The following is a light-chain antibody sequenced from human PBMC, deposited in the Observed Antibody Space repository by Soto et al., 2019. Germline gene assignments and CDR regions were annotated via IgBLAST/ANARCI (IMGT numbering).Light chain of an antibody. CDR3: QHYTISGCT. Sequence: DIPLTQSPSTLSASIGDRVTITCRASQSIEGWLAWYQQKPGEAPKLLIYKSSTSQPGVPSRFSGSGSGTDFTLTISTLQPGDFATYYCQHYTISGCTFGQGTKLEIK. J-gene: IGKJ2*02. CDR1: QSIEGW. V-gene: IGKV1-5*03. CDR2: KSS.